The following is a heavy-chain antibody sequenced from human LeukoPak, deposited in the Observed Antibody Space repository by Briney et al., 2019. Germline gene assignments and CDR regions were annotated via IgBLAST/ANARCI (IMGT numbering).Heavy chain of an antibody. CDR1: GFTFSSYS. J-gene: IGHJ4*02. CDR3: ARALDNDYSNYGLYFDY. D-gene: IGHD4-11*01. V-gene: IGHV3-21*01. Sequence: PGGSLRLPCAASGFTFSSYSMNWVRQAPGQGLEWVSSISSSRSFIYYADSVKGQFTIYRDNAKNSLYLQMNSLRAEDTAVYYCARALDNDYSNYGLYFDYWGQGTLVTVSS. CDR2: ISSSRSFI.